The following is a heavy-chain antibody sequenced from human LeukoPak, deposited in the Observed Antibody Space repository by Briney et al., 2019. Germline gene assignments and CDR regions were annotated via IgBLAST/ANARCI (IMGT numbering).Heavy chain of an antibody. D-gene: IGHD5-18*01. CDR1: AGSISTYY. V-gene: IGHV4-59*01. CDR3: ARDKAHSYGRYFDP. CDR2: IANGNT. Sequence: SETLSLTCSVAAGSISTYYWNWLRQTPGKGLEWIGHIANGNTDYNPSLKSRVTISVDTSKNQFSLKLTSVTAADTAVYYCARDKAHSYGRYFDPWGQGALVIVSS. J-gene: IGHJ5*02.